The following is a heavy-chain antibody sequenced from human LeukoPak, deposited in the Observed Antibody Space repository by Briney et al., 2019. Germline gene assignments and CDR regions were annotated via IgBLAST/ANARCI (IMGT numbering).Heavy chain of an antibody. Sequence: GESLKISRKGSGYSFTRYWIGWVRQMPGKGLEWMGIIYPVYSDTRYSPSFQGQLTTSAAKYTSTAYLQWSSLKASDTAMYYCGRGFENGDFYFDYWGQGTLVTVSS. CDR3: GRGFENGDFYFDY. D-gene: IGHD4-17*01. J-gene: IGHJ4*02. CDR2: IYPVYSDT. V-gene: IGHV5-51*01. CDR1: GYSFTRYW.